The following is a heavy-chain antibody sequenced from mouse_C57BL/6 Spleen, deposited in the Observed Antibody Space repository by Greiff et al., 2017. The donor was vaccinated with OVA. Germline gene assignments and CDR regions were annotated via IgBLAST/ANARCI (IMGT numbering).Heavy chain of an antibody. Sequence: QVQLQQSGAELVRPGASVKLSCKASGYTFTDYYINWVKQRPGQGLEWIARIYPGSGNTYYNEKFKGKATLTAEKSSSTAYMQLSSLTSEDSAVYFCARRGYGYFDYWGQGTTLTVSS. V-gene: IGHV1-76*01. CDR3: ARRGYGYFDY. CDR2: IYPGSGNT. CDR1: GYTFTDYY. D-gene: IGHD3-1*01. J-gene: IGHJ2*01.